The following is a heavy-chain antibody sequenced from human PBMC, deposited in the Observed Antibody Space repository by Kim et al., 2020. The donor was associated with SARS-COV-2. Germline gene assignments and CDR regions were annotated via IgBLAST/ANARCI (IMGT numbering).Heavy chain of an antibody. CDR2: IYYSGST. CDR1: GGSISSYY. CDR3: ARGGYYDSSGYYW. J-gene: IGHJ4*02. D-gene: IGHD3-22*01. Sequence: SETLSLTCTVSGGSISSYYWSWIRQPPGKGLEWIGYIYYSGSTNYNPSLKSRVTISVDTSKNQFSLKLSSVTAADTAVYYCARGGYYDSSGYYWWGQGTLVTVSS. V-gene: IGHV4-59*13.